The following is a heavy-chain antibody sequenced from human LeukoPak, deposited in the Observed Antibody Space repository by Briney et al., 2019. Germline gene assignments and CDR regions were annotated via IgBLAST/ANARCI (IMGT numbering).Heavy chain of an antibody. D-gene: IGHD2-15*01. J-gene: IGHJ3*02. CDR2: INPNSGGT. Sequence: ASVKFSCKASGYTFTGYYMHWARQAPGQGLEWMGWINPNSGGTNYAQKFQGRVTMTRDTSISTAYMELSRLRSDDTAVYYCARPAATDAFDIWGQGTMVTVSS. CDR3: ARPAATDAFDI. V-gene: IGHV1-2*02. CDR1: GYTFTGYY.